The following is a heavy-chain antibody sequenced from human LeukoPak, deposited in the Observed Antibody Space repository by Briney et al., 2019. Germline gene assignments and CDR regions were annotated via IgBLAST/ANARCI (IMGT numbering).Heavy chain of an antibody. V-gene: IGHV1-2*02. Sequence: ASVKVSCEASGYTFTGYYMHWVRQAPGQGLEWMGWINPNSGGTNYAQKFQGRVTMTRDTSISTAYMELSRLRSDDTAVYYCARDLDSSGYYYFDYWGQGTLVTVSS. J-gene: IGHJ4*02. D-gene: IGHD3-22*01. CDR1: GYTFTGYY. CDR3: ARDLDSSGYYYFDY. CDR2: INPNSGGT.